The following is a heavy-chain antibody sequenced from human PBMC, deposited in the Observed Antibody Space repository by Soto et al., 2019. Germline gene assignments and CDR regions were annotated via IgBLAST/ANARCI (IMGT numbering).Heavy chain of an antibody. V-gene: IGHV1-69*01. Sequence: QGKLVQSGAEVKKPGSSVKVSCKTSGVSFNNNGIGWVRQAPGHGLEWMGGVSPPFRTSNYARKFQGRISITADASTGTVNMELSSLTSEDTAQYYCARVLYYGSGSYSPYGMDVWGQGTTVTVSS. CDR3: ARVLYYGSGSYSPYGMDV. CDR1: GVSFNNNG. D-gene: IGHD3-10*01. J-gene: IGHJ6*02. CDR2: VSPPFRTS.